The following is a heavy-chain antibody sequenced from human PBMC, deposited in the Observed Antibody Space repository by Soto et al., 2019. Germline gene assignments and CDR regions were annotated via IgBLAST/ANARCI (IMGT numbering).Heavy chain of an antibody. J-gene: IGHJ4*02. D-gene: IGHD3-9*01. V-gene: IGHV1-46*01. CDR2: INPSSGGT. Sequence: ASVKFSCKASEYTFTSYYMHWVRQAPGQGLEWMGIINPSSGGTSYAQKFQGRVSMTRDTSTSTVYMNLSSLISDDTAVYFCATTAAGYYSAFDYWGQGTVVTVSS. CDR3: ATTAAGYYSAFDY. CDR1: EYTFTSYY.